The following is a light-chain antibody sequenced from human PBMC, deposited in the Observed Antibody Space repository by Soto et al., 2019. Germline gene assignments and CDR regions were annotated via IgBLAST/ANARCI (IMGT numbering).Light chain of an antibody. CDR2: DDS. CDR1: QSISSW. J-gene: IGKJ1*01. V-gene: IGKV1-5*01. CDR3: KQYATYLWT. Sequence: DIQMTQAPSTLSASVGDRVSITCRASQSISSWLAWFQQKPGKAPKLLMYDDSSLESGVPSRFRGSGSGKELTLTISSLQPDDFATYYSKQYATYLWTFGRGTKVDIX.